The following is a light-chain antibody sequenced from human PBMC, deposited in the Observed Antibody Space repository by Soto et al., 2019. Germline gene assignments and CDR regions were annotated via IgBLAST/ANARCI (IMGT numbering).Light chain of an antibody. CDR1: QSISSY. Sequence: DLQMTQSPSSLSASVGDRVTITCRASQSISSYLNWYQQKPGKAPKLLIYAASSLQSGVPSRFSGSGSGSDFTPTISSLQREDVATYYCQQSYSTPFGGGTQVQLK. CDR2: AAS. CDR3: QQSYSTP. V-gene: IGKV1-39*01. J-gene: IGKJ4*01.